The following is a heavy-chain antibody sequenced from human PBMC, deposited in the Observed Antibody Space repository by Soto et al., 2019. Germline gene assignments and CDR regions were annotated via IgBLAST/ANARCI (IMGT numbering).Heavy chain of an antibody. CDR2: ISGSGTST. CDR3: AKTPKPRSVVNDAFDI. J-gene: IGHJ3*02. V-gene: IGHV3-23*01. Sequence: EVQLLESGGDLVQPGGSLRLSCAASRFTFSNYAMSWVRQAPGEGLEWVSAISGSGTSTYYADSVRGRFAVSRDNSKNTLYLQMNRLRAEDTAVYYCAKTPKPRSVVNDAFDIWGQGTMVTVSS. D-gene: IGHD2-15*01. CDR1: RFTFSNYA.